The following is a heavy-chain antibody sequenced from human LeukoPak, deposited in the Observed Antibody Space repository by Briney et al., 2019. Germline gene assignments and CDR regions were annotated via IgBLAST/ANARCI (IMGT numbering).Heavy chain of an antibody. D-gene: IGHD2-15*01. Sequence: RTGGSLRLSCVASGFTVSSNYLNWVRQAPGKGLEWVSVFYTSGRTYYADSVKGRFTISRDNSKNTLYLQMNSLRDEDTAVYYCARGDRAASGFDYWGQGTLVTVST. J-gene: IGHJ4*02. CDR3: ARGDRAASGFDY. CDR1: GFTVSSNY. V-gene: IGHV3-66*01. CDR2: FYTSGRT.